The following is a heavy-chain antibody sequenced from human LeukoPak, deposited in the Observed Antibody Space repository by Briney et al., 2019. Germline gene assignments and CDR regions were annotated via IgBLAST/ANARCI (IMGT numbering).Heavy chain of an antibody. D-gene: IGHD5-18*01. J-gene: IGHJ4*02. CDR1: GGSISSSSYY. CDR3: ASHRRGGYSYGYGLGSPIDY. CDR2: IYYSGST. Sequence: SETLSLTCTVSGGSISSSSYYWGWIRQPPGKGLEWIGSIYYSGSTYYNPSLKSRVTISVDTSKNQYSLKLSSVTAADTAVYYCASHRRGGYSYGYGLGSPIDYWGQGTLVTVSS. V-gene: IGHV4-39*07.